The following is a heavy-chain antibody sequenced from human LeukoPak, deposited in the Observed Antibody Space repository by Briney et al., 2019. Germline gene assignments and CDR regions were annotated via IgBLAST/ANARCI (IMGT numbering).Heavy chain of an antibody. V-gene: IGHV3-30*02. D-gene: IGHD6-13*01. CDR1: GFTFSSYA. J-gene: IGHJ4*02. Sequence: PGGSLRLSCAASGFTFSSYAMHWVRQAPGKGLEWVAFIRYDGSNEYYADSVKGRFTISRDNSKNTLYLQMNSLKAEDTAVYYCAKDYSSSWYGFDYWGRGTLVTVSS. CDR3: AKDYSSSWYGFDY. CDR2: IRYDGSNE.